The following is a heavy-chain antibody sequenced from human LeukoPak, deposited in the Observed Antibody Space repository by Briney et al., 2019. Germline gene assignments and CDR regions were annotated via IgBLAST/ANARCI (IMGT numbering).Heavy chain of an antibody. Sequence: MTSETLSLTCTVSSGSISSYYWSWIRQPAGKGLEWIGRIYTSGSTNYNPSLKSRVTMSVDTSKNQFSLKLSSVTAADTAVYYCAREEIAVADEAFDIWCHGTMVTVSS. CDR1: SGSISSYY. CDR3: AREEIAVADEAFDI. D-gene: IGHD6-19*01. CDR2: IYTSGST. J-gene: IGHJ3*02. V-gene: IGHV4-4*07.